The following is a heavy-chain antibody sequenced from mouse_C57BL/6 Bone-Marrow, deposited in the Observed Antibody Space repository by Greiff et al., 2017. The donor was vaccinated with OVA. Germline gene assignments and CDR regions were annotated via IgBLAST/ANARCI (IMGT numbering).Heavy chain of an antibody. J-gene: IGHJ3*01. CDR1: GFSLSTFGMG. V-gene: IGHV8-8*01. Sequence: QVTLKVSGPGILQPSQTLSLTCSFSGFSLSTFGMGVGWIRQPSGKGLEWLAHIWWDDDKYYNPALKSRLTISKDTSKNQVFLKIAKEDTADTATDSGARMRDRYYGSSYDAYWGQGTLVTVSA. D-gene: IGHD1-1*01. CDR3: ARMRDRYYGSSYDAY. CDR2: IWWDDDK.